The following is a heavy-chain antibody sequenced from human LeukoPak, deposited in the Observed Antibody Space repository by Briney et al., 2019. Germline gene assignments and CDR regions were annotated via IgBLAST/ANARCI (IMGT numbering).Heavy chain of an antibody. J-gene: IGHJ3*02. CDR1: GFIVSSNY. D-gene: IGHD4-11*01. CDR3: AREVTIDDAFDI. Sequence: GGSLRLSCAASGFIVSSNYMSWVRQAPGKGLEWVSVIYSGGSTYYADSVKGRFTISRDNSKNTLYLQMNSLRAEDTAVYYRAREVTIDDAFDIWGQGTMVTVSS. V-gene: IGHV3-66*01. CDR2: IYSGGST.